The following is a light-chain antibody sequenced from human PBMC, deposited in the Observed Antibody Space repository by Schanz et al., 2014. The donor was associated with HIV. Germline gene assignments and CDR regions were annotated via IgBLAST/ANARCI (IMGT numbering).Light chain of an antibody. J-gene: IGLJ1*01. CDR2: EVD. V-gene: IGLV2-18*02. CDR1: TSDIGNYDR. CDR3: NSYTRSGTHV. Sequence: QSALTQPPSVSGSPGQSGIISCTGTTSDIGNYDRVSWYQQPPGSAPKILIFEVDIRPSGVPDRFSGSKSGNTASLTISGLRPEDEADYYCNSYTRSGTHVFGPGTKLTVL.